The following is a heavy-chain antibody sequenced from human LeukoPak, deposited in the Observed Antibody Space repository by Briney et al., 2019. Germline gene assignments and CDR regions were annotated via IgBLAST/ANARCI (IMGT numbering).Heavy chain of an antibody. CDR1: GGSISSYY. CDR3: ARVELGQLVLPNWFDP. D-gene: IGHD6-13*01. CDR2: IYTSGGT. J-gene: IGHJ5*02. Sequence: PSETLSLTCTVSGGSISSYYWTWVRQPAGKGLEWIGRIYTSGGTNYNPSLKSRVTMSVDTSENRFSLKLSSVTAADTAVYYCARVELGQLVLPNWFDPWGQGTLVTVSS. V-gene: IGHV4-4*07.